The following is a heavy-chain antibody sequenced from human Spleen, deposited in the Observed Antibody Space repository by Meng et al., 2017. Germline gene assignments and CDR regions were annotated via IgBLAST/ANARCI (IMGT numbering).Heavy chain of an antibody. J-gene: IGHJ4*02. CDR3: ARDRRSGGVGLDY. CDR2: IDGYYDNT. V-gene: IGHV1-18*01. CDR1: GGTFSSYA. D-gene: IGHD3-16*01. Sequence: ASVKVSCKASGGTFSSYAISWVRQAPGQGLEWMGWIDGYYDNTNYAQKFQGRVTMTTDTSTSTAYMELRYLRPDDTAVYYCARDRRSGGVGLDYWGQGTLVTVSS.